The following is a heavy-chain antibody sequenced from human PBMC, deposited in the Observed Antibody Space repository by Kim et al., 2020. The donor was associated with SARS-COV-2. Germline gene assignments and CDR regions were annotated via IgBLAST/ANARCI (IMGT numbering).Heavy chain of an antibody. D-gene: IGHD2-21*02. Sequence: SETLSLTCSVSGASITAYYWNWIRQPPGKGLEWIGFTHKGGGVFYSPSPTKRLTLSVDTSKNQFSLRLNSVTPADTAVYYCAGWGRNEVTSIDAFDIWGQGTMVSVSS. CDR3: AGWGRNEVTSIDAFDI. J-gene: IGHJ3*02. CDR2: THKGGGV. V-gene: IGHV4-59*01. CDR1: GASITAYY.